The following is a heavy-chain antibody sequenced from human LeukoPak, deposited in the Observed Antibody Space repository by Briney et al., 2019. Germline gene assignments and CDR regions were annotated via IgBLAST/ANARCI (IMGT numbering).Heavy chain of an antibody. CDR1: GFTFSSYG. V-gene: IGHV4-34*01. D-gene: IGHD2-15*01. CDR2: INHSGRT. CDR3: ARLPTCSGGSCLDYYYYGMDV. J-gene: IGHJ6*02. Sequence: LRLSCAASGFTFSSYGMHWVRQPPGKGLEWIGEINHSGRTNYNPSLKSRVTISVDTSKNQFSLKLSSVTAADTAVYYCARLPTCSGGSCLDYYYYGMDVWGQGTTVTVSS.